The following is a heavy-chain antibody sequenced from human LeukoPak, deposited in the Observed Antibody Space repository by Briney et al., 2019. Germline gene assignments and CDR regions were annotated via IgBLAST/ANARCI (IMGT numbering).Heavy chain of an antibody. CDR3: ARQVGYYSYYYYMDV. D-gene: IGHD3-10*01. CDR1: GYTFTSYG. Sequence: AASVKVSCKASGYTFTSYGISWVRQAPGQGLEWMGWISAYNGNTNYAQKLQGRVTMTTDTSTSTAYMELRSLRSDDTAVYYCARQVGYYSYYYYMDVWGKGTTVTVSS. CDR2: ISAYNGNT. V-gene: IGHV1-18*01. J-gene: IGHJ6*03.